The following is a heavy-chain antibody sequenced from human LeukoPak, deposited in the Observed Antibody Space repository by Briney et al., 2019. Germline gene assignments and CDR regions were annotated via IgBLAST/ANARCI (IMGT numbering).Heavy chain of an antibody. CDR3: ANEADYGGNSEDY. J-gene: IGHJ4*02. CDR1: GFTFSSYG. CDR2: ISYDGSNK. D-gene: IGHD4-23*01. V-gene: IGHV3-30*18. Sequence: PGGSLRLSCAASGFTFSSYGMHWVRQAPGKGLEWVAVISYDGSNKYYADSVKGRFTISRDNSKNTLYLQMNSLRAEDTAVYYCANEADYGGNSEDYWGQGTLVTVSS.